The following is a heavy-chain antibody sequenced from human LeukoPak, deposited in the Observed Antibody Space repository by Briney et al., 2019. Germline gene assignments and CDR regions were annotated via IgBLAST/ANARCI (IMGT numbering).Heavy chain of an antibody. V-gene: IGHV4-59*01. D-gene: IGHD1-26*01. Sequence: SETLSLTCTVSGGSISSYYWSWIRQPPGKGLEWIGYIYYSGSTYYNPSLKSRVTISVDTSKNQFSLKLSSVTAADTAVYYCAGDSGSYHRFRDYYYYMDVWGKGTTVTVSS. J-gene: IGHJ6*03. CDR1: GGSISSYY. CDR2: IYYSGST. CDR3: AGDSGSYHRFRDYYYYMDV.